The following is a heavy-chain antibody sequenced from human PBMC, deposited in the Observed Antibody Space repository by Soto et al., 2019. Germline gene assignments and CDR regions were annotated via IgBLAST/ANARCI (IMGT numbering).Heavy chain of an antibody. D-gene: IGHD5-18*01. J-gene: IGHJ6*02. CDR2: VYYSGGT. V-gene: IGHV4-39*01. Sequence: PSETLSLTCTVSGGSIRSSSYYWGCIRQPPGKGLEWIGSVYYSGGTYYSPSLKSRVTISVDTSKNQFSLKLSSVTAADTAVYYCARQAVDIAIGALDVWGQGTKVTVSS. CDR3: ARQAVDIAIGALDV. CDR1: GGSIRSSSYY.